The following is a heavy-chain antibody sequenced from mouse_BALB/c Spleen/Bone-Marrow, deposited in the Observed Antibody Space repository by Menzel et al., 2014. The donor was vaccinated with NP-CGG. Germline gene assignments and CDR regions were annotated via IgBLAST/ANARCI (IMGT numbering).Heavy chain of an antibody. CDR2: IWRGGST. Sequence: VMLVESGPGLVQPSQSLSITCTVSGFSLTSYGVHWVRQSPGKGLEWLGVIWRGGSTDYNAAFMSRLSITKDNSKSQVFFKMNSLQADDTAIYYCAKKREIYYGYGAMDYWGQGTSVTVSS. D-gene: IGHD2-2*01. CDR3: AKKREIYYGYGAMDY. J-gene: IGHJ4*01. V-gene: IGHV2-5*01. CDR1: GFSLTSYG.